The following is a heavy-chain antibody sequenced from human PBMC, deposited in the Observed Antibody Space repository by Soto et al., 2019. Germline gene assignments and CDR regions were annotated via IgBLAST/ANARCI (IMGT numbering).Heavy chain of an antibody. V-gene: IGHV4-30-2*01. CDR3: ARAETDDAFDI. J-gene: IGHJ3*02. CDR1: GGSISSGGYY. Sequence: SETLSLTCTVSGGSISSGGYYWSWIRQHPGKGLEWIGYIYHSGSTYYNPSLKSRVTISVDRSKNQFSLKLSSVTAADTAVYYCARAETDDAFDIWGQGTMVTVSS. CDR2: IYHSGST.